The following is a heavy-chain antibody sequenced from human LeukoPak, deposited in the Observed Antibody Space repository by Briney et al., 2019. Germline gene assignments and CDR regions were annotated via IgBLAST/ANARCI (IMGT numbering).Heavy chain of an antibody. CDR2: ISWNSGSI. CDR1: GLTFDDYA. Sequence: PGRSLRLSCAASGLTFDDYAMHWVRQAPGKGLEWVSGISWNSGSIGYADSVKGRFTISRDNAKNSLYLQMNSLRAEDMALYYCAKVSSSSALGYFDYWGQGTLVTVSS. V-gene: IGHV3-9*03. D-gene: IGHD6-6*01. J-gene: IGHJ4*02. CDR3: AKVSSSSALGYFDY.